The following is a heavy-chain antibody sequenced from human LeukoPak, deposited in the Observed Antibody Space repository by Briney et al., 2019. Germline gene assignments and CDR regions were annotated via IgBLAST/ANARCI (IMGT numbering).Heavy chain of an antibody. CDR3: ARGRRGPNWFDP. Sequence: GASVKVSCKASGGTFSSYAISWVRQAPGQGLEWMGGIIPIFGTANYAQKFQGRVTITADESTSTAYMELSSLRSEDTAVYYCARGRRGPNWFDPWGQGTLVTVSS. CDR1: GGTFSSYA. V-gene: IGHV1-69*13. D-gene: IGHD1-14*01. J-gene: IGHJ5*02. CDR2: IIPIFGTA.